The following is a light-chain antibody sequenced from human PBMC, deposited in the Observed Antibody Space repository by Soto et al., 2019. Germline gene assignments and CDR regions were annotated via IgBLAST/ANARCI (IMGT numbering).Light chain of an antibody. Sequence: NFMLTQPHSVSESPGRTVTISCTGSGGSIASNYVQWYQQRPGSAPTIVIYEDNHRASGVPDRFSGSIDRSSNSASLTISGLNTEDEADYYCQSIEDTNWVFGGGTKLTVL. CDR2: EDN. CDR3: QSIEDTNWV. V-gene: IGLV6-57*02. CDR1: GGSIASNY. J-gene: IGLJ3*02.